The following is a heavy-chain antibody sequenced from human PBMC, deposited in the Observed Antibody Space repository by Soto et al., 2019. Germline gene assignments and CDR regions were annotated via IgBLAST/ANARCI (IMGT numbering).Heavy chain of an antibody. V-gene: IGHV4-59*01. Sequence: PSETLSLTCTVSGGSISSYYWSWIRQPPGKGLEWIGYIYYSGSTNYNPSLKSRVTISVDTSKNQFSLKLSSVTAADAAVYYCAREGIEARGEYNWLDPCGQGTLVTVSS. J-gene: IGHJ5*02. CDR2: IYYSGST. D-gene: IGHD6-6*01. CDR3: AREGIEARGEYNWLDP. CDR1: GGSISSYY.